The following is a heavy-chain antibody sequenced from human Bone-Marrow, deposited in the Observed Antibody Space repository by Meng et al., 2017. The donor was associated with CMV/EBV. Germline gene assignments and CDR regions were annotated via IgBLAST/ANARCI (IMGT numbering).Heavy chain of an antibody. CDR2: IYYSGST. CDR3: ARVPPVLRSLGGAFDS. Sequence: GSLRLSCTVSGGSISSYYWSWIRQPPGKGLEWIGYIYYSGSTNYNPSLKSRVTISVDTSKNQFSLKLSSVTAADTAVYYCARVPPVLRSLGGAFDSWGQGTMVTVSS. CDR1: GGSISSYY. J-gene: IGHJ3*02. V-gene: IGHV4-59*01. D-gene: IGHD3-3*01.